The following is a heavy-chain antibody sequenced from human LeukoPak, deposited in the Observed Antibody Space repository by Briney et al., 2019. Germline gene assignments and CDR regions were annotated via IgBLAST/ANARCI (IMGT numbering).Heavy chain of an antibody. J-gene: IGHJ4*02. V-gene: IGHV4-59*01. CDR3: ARGPSRDPAHFDY. CDR1: GGSISTYY. CDR2: IYSTGST. Sequence: SETLSLTCTVSGGSISTYYWSWIRQPPGKGLEWIGNIYSTGSTNYNPSLKSRVTISVDTSRNQFSLKLSSVTAADTAVYYCARGPSRDPAHFDYWGQGTLITVSS.